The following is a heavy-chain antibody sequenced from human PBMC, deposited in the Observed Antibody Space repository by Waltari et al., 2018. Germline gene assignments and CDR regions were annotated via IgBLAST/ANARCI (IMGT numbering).Heavy chain of an antibody. CDR2: INPSGGST. CDR3: ARGNGDGYNRN. J-gene: IGHJ4*02. Sequence: QVQLVQSGAEVKKPGASVKVSCKASGYTFTSYYMHWVRQAPGQGLEWMGIINPSGGSTSYAQKFQGRVTITADESTSTAYMELSSLRSEDTAVYYCARGNGDGYNRNWGQGTLVTVSS. V-gene: IGHV1-46*01. D-gene: IGHD5-12*01. CDR1: GYTFTSYY.